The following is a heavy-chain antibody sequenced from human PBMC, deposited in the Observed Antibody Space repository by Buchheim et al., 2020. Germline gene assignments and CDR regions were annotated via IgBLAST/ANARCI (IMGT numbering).Heavy chain of an antibody. J-gene: IGHJ4*02. Sequence: EVQLVESGGGLVQPGGSLRLSCAASGFSFSSYTTNWVRQAPGKGLEWVSYIGSSGSAKYYADSVKGRFTIPRDNANNSLYLQMNSLRVEDTAVYYCARSRTAGTYYFDYWGQGAL. CDR3: ARSRTAGTYYFDY. V-gene: IGHV3-48*01. D-gene: IGHD6-19*01. CDR1: GFSFSSYT. CDR2: IGSSGSAK.